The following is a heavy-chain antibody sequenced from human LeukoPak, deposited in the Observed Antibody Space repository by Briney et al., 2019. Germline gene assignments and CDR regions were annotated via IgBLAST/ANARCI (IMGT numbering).Heavy chain of an antibody. Sequence: GGSLRLSCAASGFTFSSYEMNWVRQAPGKGLEWVSYISSSGSTVYYADSVKGRFTISRDNSKNTLYLQMNSLRAEDTAIYYCAKNGDRGAYCSGGSCYPYFYYYMDVWGKGTTVTISS. CDR3: AKNGDRGAYCSGGSCYPYFYYYMDV. V-gene: IGHV3-48*03. J-gene: IGHJ6*03. CDR2: ISSSGSTV. CDR1: GFTFSSYE. D-gene: IGHD2-15*01.